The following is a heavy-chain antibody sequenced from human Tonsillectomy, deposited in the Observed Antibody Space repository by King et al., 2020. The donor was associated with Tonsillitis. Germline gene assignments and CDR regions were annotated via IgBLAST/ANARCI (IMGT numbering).Heavy chain of an antibody. CDR1: GFTSGDYA. CDR2: MRSKAYGGTT. J-gene: IGHJ6*03. CDR3: TREFFVVVPQTDYYMDG. Sequence: VQLVESGGGLVQPGRSLRLSCTASGFTSGDYAMSWVRQAPGKGLEWVGFMRSKAYGGTTEYAASVKGRFTISRDDSKSIAYLQMNSLKTEDTAVYYCTREFFVVVPQTDYYMDGWGKGTTVTVSS. V-gene: IGHV3-49*04. D-gene: IGHD2-2*01.